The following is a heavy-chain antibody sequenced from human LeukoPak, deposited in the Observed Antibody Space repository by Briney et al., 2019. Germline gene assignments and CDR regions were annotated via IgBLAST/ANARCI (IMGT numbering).Heavy chain of an antibody. Sequence: GGSLRLSCAASGFTFSSYAMSWVRQAPGKGLEWVAVISYDGSNKYYADSVKGRFTISRDNSKNTLYLQMNSLRAEDTAVYYCAKSVGYSYPFGYWGQGTLVTVSS. CDR3: AKSVGYSYPFGY. V-gene: IGHV3-30*18. CDR1: GFTFSSYA. D-gene: IGHD5-18*01. J-gene: IGHJ4*02. CDR2: ISYDGSNK.